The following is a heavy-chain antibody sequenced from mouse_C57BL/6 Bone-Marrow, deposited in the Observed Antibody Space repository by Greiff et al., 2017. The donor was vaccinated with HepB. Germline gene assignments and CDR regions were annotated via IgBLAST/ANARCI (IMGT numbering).Heavy chain of an antibody. D-gene: IGHD1-1*01. Sequence: EVQLQQSGPELVKPGASVKMSCKASGYTFTDYNMHWVKQSHGKSLEWIGYINPNNGGTSYNQKFKGKATLTVSKSSSTAYMELRSLTSEDAAVYYCARFLITAVRGWYFDVWGTGTTVTVSS. CDR1: GYTFTDYN. CDR2: INPNNGGT. CDR3: ARFLITAVRGWYFDV. V-gene: IGHV1-22*01. J-gene: IGHJ1*03.